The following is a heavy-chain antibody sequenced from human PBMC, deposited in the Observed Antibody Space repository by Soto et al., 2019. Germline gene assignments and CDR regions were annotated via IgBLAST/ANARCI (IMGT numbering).Heavy chain of an antibody. V-gene: IGHV4-34*01. J-gene: IGHJ4*02. Sequence: PSETLSLTCAVYGGSFSDYYWSWIRQPPGKGLEWIGEINHSGSTNYNPSLKSRVTISVDTSKNQFSLKLTSVTAADTAVYYCARLHPDYSSSWYLYYFDYWGQGTPVTVSS. CDR2: INHSGST. CDR3: ARLHPDYSSSWYLYYFDY. D-gene: IGHD6-13*01. CDR1: GGSFSDYY.